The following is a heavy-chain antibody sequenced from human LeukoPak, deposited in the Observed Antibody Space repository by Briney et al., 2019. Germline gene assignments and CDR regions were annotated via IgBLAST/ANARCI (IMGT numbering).Heavy chain of an antibody. CDR2: ITKSGTI. D-gene: IGHD7-27*01. CDR3: ARGALTGGLDY. V-gene: IGHV3-48*01. J-gene: IGHJ4*02. Sequence: GGSLRLSCAASGFTFSSYSMIWVRQAPGKGLEWLSCITKSGTIYYVDSVKGRFTISRDNAKNSLYLQMNSLRAEDTAVYYCARGALTGGLDYWGQGTLVTVSS. CDR1: GFTFSSYS.